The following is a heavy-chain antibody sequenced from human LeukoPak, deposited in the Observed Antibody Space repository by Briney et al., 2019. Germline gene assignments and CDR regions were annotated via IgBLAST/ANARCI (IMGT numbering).Heavy chain of an antibody. Sequence: SETLSLTCTVSGDSISSGGHYWGWIRQSPGKGLEWIGSISSNGTTYYNPSLDSRLTISSATSKNQFSLRLSSVAAADTATYYCARGQTASGGASWGRGTLVIVSS. CDR1: GDSISSGGHY. D-gene: IGHD2-21*01. CDR2: ISSNGTT. J-gene: IGHJ5*02. V-gene: IGHV4-39*07. CDR3: ARGQTASGGAS.